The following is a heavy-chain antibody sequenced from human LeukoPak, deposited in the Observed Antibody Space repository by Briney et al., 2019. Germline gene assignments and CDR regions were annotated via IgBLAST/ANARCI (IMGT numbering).Heavy chain of an antibody. CDR1: GGSISSSSYY. CDR2: IYYSGST. Sequence: SETLSLTCTVSGGSISSSSYYWGWIRQPPGKGLEWIGSIYYSGSTYDSPSLKSRFTISVDTSKNQFSLKLSSVTAADTAVYYCARLVMTTVVTPGEPYWYFDLWGRGTLVTVSS. D-gene: IGHD4-23*01. CDR3: ARLVMTTVVTPGEPYWYFDL. V-gene: IGHV4-39*01. J-gene: IGHJ2*01.